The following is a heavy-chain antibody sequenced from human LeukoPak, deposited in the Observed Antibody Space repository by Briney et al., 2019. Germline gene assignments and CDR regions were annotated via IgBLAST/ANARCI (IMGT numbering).Heavy chain of an antibody. D-gene: IGHD2-15*01. V-gene: IGHV1-2*02. Sequence: GASVKVSCKASGYRFSDYYMHWVRRAPGQGLEWMGWVNSNSGGTHYAQKFEGRVTMTRDTSISTAYMELSRLKSDDTALYYCARGYCSGGSCYHFDSWGQGTLVTVSS. CDR3: ARGYCSGGSCYHFDS. CDR1: GYRFSDYY. J-gene: IGHJ5*01. CDR2: VNSNSGGT.